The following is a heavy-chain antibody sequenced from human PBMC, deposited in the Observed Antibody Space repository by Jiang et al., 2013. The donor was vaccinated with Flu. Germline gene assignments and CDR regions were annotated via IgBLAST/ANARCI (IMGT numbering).Heavy chain of an antibody. CDR1: GLTFSSYG. V-gene: IGHV3-33*01. CDR3: ARDISGKINWYFDL. Sequence: ASGLTFSSYGMHWVRQAPGKGLEWVAVIWYDGSNEFYADSVKGRFTISRDKSKNTLYLQMNSLRAEDTAVYYCARDISGKINWYFDLWGPWHPGHCLL. J-gene: IGHJ2*01. D-gene: IGHD1-26*01. CDR2: IWYDGSNE.